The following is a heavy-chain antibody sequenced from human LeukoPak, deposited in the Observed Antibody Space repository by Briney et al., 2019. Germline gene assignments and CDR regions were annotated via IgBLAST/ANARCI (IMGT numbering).Heavy chain of an antibody. D-gene: IGHD3-22*01. CDR2: ITRNSDTI. CDR3: AKDTTYYYDSSGYDGFDI. Sequence: PGRSLRLSCAASGFTFDDYDMHWVRQAPGKGPEWVSGITRNSDTIDYADSVKGRFTISRDNAKNSLYLQMNSLRAEDTALYYCAKDTTYYYDSSGYDGFDIWGQGTMVTVSS. V-gene: IGHV3-9*01. CDR1: GFTFDDYD. J-gene: IGHJ3*02.